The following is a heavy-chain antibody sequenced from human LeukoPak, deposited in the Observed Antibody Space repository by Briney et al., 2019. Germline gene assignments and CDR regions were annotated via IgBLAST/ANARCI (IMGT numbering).Heavy chain of an antibody. CDR2: IYYSGST. J-gene: IGHJ5*02. V-gene: IGHV4-59*01. CDR3: ARIQYSSGWYWFDP. D-gene: IGHD6-19*01. CDR1: GGSISSYY. Sequence: SETLSLTCTVSGGSISSYYWSWIRQPPGKGLEWIGYIYYSGSTNYNPSHKSRVTISVDTSKNQFSLKLSSVTAADTAVYYCARIQYSSGWYWFDPWGQGTLVTVSS.